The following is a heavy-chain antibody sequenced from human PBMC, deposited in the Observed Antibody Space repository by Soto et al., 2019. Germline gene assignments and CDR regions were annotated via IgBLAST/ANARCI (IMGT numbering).Heavy chain of an antibody. V-gene: IGHV3-30*18. CDR1: GFTFSSYG. J-gene: IGHJ4*02. D-gene: IGHD2-15*01. CDR3: AKETYSGPLDY. Sequence: QVQLVESGGGVVQPGRSLRLSCAASGFTFSSYGMHWVRQAPGKGLEWVAVISYDGSNKYYADSVKGRFTISRDNSKNTLYLQRNSLRAEDTAVYYRAKETYSGPLDYWGQGTLVTVSS. CDR2: ISYDGSNK.